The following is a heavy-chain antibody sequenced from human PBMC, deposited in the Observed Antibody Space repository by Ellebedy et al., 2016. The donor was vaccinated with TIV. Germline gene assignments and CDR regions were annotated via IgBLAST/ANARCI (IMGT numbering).Heavy chain of an antibody. CDR3: AREAPLDPTRRSLGFDY. Sequence: GESLKISXAASGFTFSSYGMHWVRQAPGKGLEWVAVIWSDGSNEYYADSVKGRFTISRDNSKNTLFLQMNSLRAGETAVYYCAREAPLDPTRRSLGFDYWGQGTPVTVSS. J-gene: IGHJ4*02. CDR2: IWSDGSNE. D-gene: IGHD3-9*01. V-gene: IGHV3-33*01. CDR1: GFTFSSYG.